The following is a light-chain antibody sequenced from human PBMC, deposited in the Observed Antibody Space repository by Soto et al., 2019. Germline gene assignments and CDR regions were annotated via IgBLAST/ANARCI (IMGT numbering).Light chain of an antibody. CDR3: QSYDPTLNVV. Sequence: QSVLTQPPSVAGAPGQTGTISCTGSNSNVGGGYDVHWYQQLPGSAPKLLIYANNNRPSGVPDRISGSKSGTSASLAITGLQAEDEADYYCQSYDPTLNVVFGGGTKLTVL. CDR2: ANN. CDR1: NSNVGGGYD. V-gene: IGLV1-40*01. J-gene: IGLJ2*01.